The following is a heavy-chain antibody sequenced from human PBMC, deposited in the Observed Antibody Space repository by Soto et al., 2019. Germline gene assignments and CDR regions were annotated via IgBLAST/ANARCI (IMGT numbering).Heavy chain of an antibody. CDR2: MNPSVGST. J-gene: IGHJ4*02. V-gene: IGHV1-46*01. CDR3: ARGAGYNYGYPPDY. Sequence: QVQLVQSGAEVRKPGASVKVSCKASGYTLTSNYMHWVRQAPGQGLEWMGVMNPSVGSTTYAQKSQGRVTMTRDTTTSTVHMELSSLRSEDTAVYHCARGAGYNYGYPPDYWGQGTLVTVSS. CDR1: GYTLTSNY. D-gene: IGHD5-18*01.